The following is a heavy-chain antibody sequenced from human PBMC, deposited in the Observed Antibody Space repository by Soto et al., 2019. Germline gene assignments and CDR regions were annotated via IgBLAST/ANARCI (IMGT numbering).Heavy chain of an antibody. CDR3: ARVVGTVTYYYYGVDV. CDR1: GGSISSGGYY. J-gene: IGHJ6*02. Sequence: QVQLQESGPGLVKPSQTLSLTCTVSGGSISSGGYYWSWIRQHPGKGLEWIGYIYYSGSTYYNPSLKSRVTISVDTSKNQFSLKLSSVTAADTAVYYCARVVGTVTYYYYGVDVWGQGTTVTVSS. CDR2: IYYSGST. V-gene: IGHV4-31*03. D-gene: IGHD4-17*01.